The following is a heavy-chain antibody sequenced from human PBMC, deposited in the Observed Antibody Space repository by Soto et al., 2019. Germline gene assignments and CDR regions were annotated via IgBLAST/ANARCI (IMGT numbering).Heavy chain of an antibody. J-gene: IGHJ6*02. D-gene: IGHD2-8*01. CDR2: ISYDESNQ. V-gene: IGHV3-30-3*01. CDR1: GFTFSRYT. Sequence: VQLVESGGGVVQPGRSLRLSCAASGFTFSRYTMHWVRQAPGKGLEWVALISYDESNQYYADSVKGRFTISRDTSKTTLYLQMNSLRPEDTAVYYCARGGVDYAMDVWGQGTTVTVSS. CDR3: ARGGVDYAMDV.